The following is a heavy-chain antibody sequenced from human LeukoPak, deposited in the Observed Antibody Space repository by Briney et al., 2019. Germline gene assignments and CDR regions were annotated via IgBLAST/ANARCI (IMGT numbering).Heavy chain of an antibody. J-gene: IGHJ6*02. CDR2: ISAYNGNT. Sequence: ASVKVSCKASGYTFTSYGISWVRQAPGQGLEWMGWISAYNGNTNYAQKLQGRVTMTTDTSTSTAYMELRSLRSDDTAVYYCARTISSGGWYLGQVDYYYYGMDVWGQGTTVTVSS. CDR3: ARTISSGGWYLGQVDYYYYGMDV. CDR1: GYTFTSYG. D-gene: IGHD6-19*01. V-gene: IGHV1-18*01.